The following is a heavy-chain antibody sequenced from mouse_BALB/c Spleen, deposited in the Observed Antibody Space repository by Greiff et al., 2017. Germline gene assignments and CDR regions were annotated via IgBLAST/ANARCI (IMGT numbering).Heavy chain of an antibody. J-gene: IGHJ4*01. CDR3: ARYAIYYGNLYAMDY. D-gene: IGHD2-1*01. CDR1: GFTFSSYA. V-gene: IGHV5-6-5*01. CDR2: ISSGGST. Sequence: EVQRVESGGGLVKPGGSLKLSCAASGFTFSSYAMSWVRQTPEKRLEWVASISSGGSTYYPDSVKGRFTISRDNARNILYLQMSSLRSEDTALYYCARYAIYYGNLYAMDYWGQGTSVTVSS.